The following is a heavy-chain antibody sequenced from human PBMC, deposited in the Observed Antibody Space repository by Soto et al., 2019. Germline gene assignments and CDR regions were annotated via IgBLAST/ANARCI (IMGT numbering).Heavy chain of an antibody. Sequence: KPSETLSLTCTVSGGSISSSSYYWGWIRQPPGKGLEWIGSIYYSGSTYYNPSLKSRVTISVDTSKNQFSLKLSSVTAADTAVYYCARHAAAGMDYYYYGMDVWGQGTTVTVSS. D-gene: IGHD6-13*01. CDR2: IYYSGST. CDR3: ARHAAAGMDYYYYGMDV. V-gene: IGHV4-39*01. CDR1: GGSISSSSYY. J-gene: IGHJ6*02.